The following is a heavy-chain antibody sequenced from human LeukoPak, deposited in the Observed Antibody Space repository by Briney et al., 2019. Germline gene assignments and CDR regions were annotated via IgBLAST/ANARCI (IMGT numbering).Heavy chain of an antibody. V-gene: IGHV3-43*02. J-gene: IGHJ5*02. D-gene: IGHD6-13*01. CDR2: ISGDGGST. CDR1: GFTFDDYA. CDR3: AKDLYSGSPNWFDP. Sequence: EAGGSLRLSCAASGFTFDDYAMHWVRQAPGKGLEWVSLISGDGGSTYYADSVKGRFTISRDNSKISLYLQMNSLRTEDTALYYCAKDLYSGSPNWFDPWGQGTLVTVSS.